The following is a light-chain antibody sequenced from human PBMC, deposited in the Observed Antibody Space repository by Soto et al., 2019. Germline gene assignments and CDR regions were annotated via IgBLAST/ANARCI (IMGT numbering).Light chain of an antibody. J-gene: IGKJ4*01. CDR3: QKHDNALVT. CDR1: QGISNY. V-gene: IGKV1-27*01. CDR2: SAS. Sequence: DIPMTQSPSSLSASVGDRVTITCRAIQGISNYLAWYQQKAGEIPKLLIHSASTLESGVPSRFSGRGSGTDFTLTISSLQPEDVATYYCQKHDNALVTFGGGTKVEIK.